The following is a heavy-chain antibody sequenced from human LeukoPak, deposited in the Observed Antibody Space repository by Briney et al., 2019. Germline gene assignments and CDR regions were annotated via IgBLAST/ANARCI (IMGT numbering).Heavy chain of an antibody. V-gene: IGHV3-66*02. CDR3: ARSGMTMIVQQ. CDR2: IYSGGST. J-gene: IGHJ1*01. CDR1: GFTFNSFE. D-gene: IGHD3-22*01. Sequence: PGGSLRLSCAASGFTFNSFEMNWVRQAPGKGLERVSVIYSGGSTYYADSVKGRFTISRDNSKNTLYLQMNSLRAEDTAVYYCARSGMTMIVQQWGQGTLVTVSS.